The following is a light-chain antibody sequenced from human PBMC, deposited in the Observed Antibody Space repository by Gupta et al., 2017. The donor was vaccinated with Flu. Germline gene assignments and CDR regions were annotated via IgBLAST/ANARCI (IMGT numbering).Light chain of an antibody. V-gene: IGKV1-39*01. J-gene: IGKJ2*01. CDR2: AAS. Sequence: DIQMTQTPSSLSASVGDRVTITCRASQSISSYLNWYQQKPGKAPKLLIYAASSLTSGVPSRFSGSGSGTDFTLTISSLQPEDFATYYCQQSYSTRRTFGQGTKLEIK. CDR3: QQSYSTRRT. CDR1: QSISSY.